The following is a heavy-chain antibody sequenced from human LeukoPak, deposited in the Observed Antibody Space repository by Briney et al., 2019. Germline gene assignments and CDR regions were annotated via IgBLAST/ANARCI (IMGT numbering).Heavy chain of an antibody. CDR1: GGTFSSYA. J-gene: IGHJ4*02. CDR3: ARARTGLLSHSFDY. CDR2: IIPILGIA. D-gene: IGHD2-15*01. Sequence: GALVKVSCKASGGTFSSYAISWVRQAPGQGLEWMGRIIPILGIANYTQKFQGRVTITADKSTSTAYMELSSLRSEDTAVYYCARARTGLLSHSFDYWGQGTLVTVSS. V-gene: IGHV1-69*04.